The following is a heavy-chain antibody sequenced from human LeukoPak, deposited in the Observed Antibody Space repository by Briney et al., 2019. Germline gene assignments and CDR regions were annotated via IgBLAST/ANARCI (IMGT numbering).Heavy chain of an antibody. D-gene: IGHD6-6*01. Sequence: SQTLSLTCTVSGGSISSGGYYWSWIRQHPGKGLEWTGYIYYSGSTYYNPSLKSRVTISVDTSKNQFSLKLSSVTAADTAVYYCARDQTRYSSSPTAHDAFDIWGQGTMVTVSS. CDR3: ARDQTRYSSSPTAHDAFDI. J-gene: IGHJ3*02. CDR2: IYYSGST. V-gene: IGHV4-31*03. CDR1: GGSISSGGYY.